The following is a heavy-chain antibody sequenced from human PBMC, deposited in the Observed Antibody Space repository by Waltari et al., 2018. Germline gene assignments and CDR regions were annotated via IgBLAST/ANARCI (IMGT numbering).Heavy chain of an antibody. CDR2: INHSGST. CDR3: ARGVGTAQSESSWYARWFDP. J-gene: IGHJ5*02. CDR1: GGSFSGYY. V-gene: IGHV4-34*01. D-gene: IGHD6-13*01. Sequence: QVQLQQWGAGLLKPSETLSLTCAVYGGSFSGYYWSWIRQPPGQGLEWIGEINHSGSTNYNPSLKSRVTISVDTSKNQFSLKLSSVTAADTAVYYCARGVGTAQSESSWYARWFDPWGQGTLVTVSS.